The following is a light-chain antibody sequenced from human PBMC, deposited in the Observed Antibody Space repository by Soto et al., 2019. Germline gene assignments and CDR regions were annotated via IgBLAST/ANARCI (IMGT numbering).Light chain of an antibody. V-gene: IGKV3-15*01. Sequence: EVVMTQTPATLSVSPGEGVTLSCRANQGIGDTLDWYQHKPGQTPRLLIYDTSTRATGVPARFSGSRSGPEFSRTINSLQSEDFAISYCQPYNNWPLTFGGGNKVES. CDR1: QGIGDT. CDR3: QPYNNWPLT. CDR2: DTS. J-gene: IGKJ4*01.